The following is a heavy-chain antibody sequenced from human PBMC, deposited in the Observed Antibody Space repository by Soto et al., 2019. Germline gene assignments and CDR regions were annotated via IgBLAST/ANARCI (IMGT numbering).Heavy chain of an antibody. J-gene: IGHJ4*02. CDR3: AKDQGSSWYEIDY. CDR1: GGSIINGGYY. CDR2: IYYSGST. D-gene: IGHD6-13*01. V-gene: IGHV4-31*03. Sequence: SETLSLTCTVSGGSIINGGYYWSRIRQHPGKGLEWIGYIYYSGSTYYNPSLKSRVTISVDTSKNQFSLKLTSVTAADTAVYYCAKDQGSSWYEIDYWGQGTLVTVSS.